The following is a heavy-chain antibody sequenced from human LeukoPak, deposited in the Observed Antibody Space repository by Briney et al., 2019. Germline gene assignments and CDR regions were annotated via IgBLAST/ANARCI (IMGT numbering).Heavy chain of an antibody. CDR3: ARAVGWLPYYFDY. CDR1: GGSISSYY. J-gene: IGHJ4*02. Sequence: PSETLSLTCTVSGGSISSYYWSWIRQPPGKGLEWIGYIYYSGSTNYNPSLKSRVTISVDTSKNQFSLKLSSVTAADTAVYYCARAVGWLPYYFDYWGQGTLVTVSS. V-gene: IGHV4-59*01. CDR2: IYYSGST. D-gene: IGHD6-19*01.